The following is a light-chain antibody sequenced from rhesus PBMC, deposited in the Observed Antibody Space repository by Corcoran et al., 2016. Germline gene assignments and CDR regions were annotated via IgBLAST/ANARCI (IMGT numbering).Light chain of an antibody. CDR3: YQHSSGYS. J-gene: IGKJ2*01. V-gene: IGKV3-10*01. CDR2: GAS. CDR1: QSVSSY. Sequence: QVILTQSPATLSLSPGERATLSCRASQSVSSYLAWYQQKPGQAPRLLIYGASSRDTVIPDSFRGSGSGTDFTLTISSLGPEDVGVYHCYQHSSGYSFGQGTKVEIK.